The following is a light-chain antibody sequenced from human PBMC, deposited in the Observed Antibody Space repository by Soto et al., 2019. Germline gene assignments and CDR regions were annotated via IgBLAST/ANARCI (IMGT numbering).Light chain of an antibody. CDR3: QQSYSTPLT. Sequence: IHMTQSPSSLSASVGDRVTITGRASQSISSYLNWYQQKPGKAPKLLIYAASSLQSGVPSRFSGSGSGTDFTLTISSLQPEDFATYYCQQSYSTPLTFGGGTKVDIK. CDR2: AAS. CDR1: QSISSY. J-gene: IGKJ4*01. V-gene: IGKV1-39*01.